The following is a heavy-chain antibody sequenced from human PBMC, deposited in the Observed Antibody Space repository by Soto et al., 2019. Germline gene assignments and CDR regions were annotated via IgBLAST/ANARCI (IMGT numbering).Heavy chain of an antibody. CDR2: ISYSGDT. V-gene: IGHV4-30-4*01. CDR1: GGPISSGDYY. D-gene: IGHD3-16*02. CDR3: ARTNYDHVWGSYRFDY. Sequence: SETLSLTCTLSGGPISSGDYYWSWVRQPPGKGLEWIGYISYSGDTYYNPSLKSRVTISGDTSKNQFSLKLSSVTAADTAVYYCARTNYDHVWGSYRFDYWGLGTLVTVSS. J-gene: IGHJ4*02.